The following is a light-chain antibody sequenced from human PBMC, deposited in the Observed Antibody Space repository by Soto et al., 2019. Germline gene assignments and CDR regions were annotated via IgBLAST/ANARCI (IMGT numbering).Light chain of an antibody. CDR1: PSVSSSY. J-gene: IGKJ1*01. Sequence: EIVLPQSPGTLSLSPGEIATLSCRASPSVSSSYLAWYQQKPGQAPRLPTYGASSRATGIPDRFSGSGSGTDFTLTISRLEPEDLAVYYCQQYGSSAWTFGQGTKVVIK. CDR2: GAS. CDR3: QQYGSSAWT. V-gene: IGKV3-20*01.